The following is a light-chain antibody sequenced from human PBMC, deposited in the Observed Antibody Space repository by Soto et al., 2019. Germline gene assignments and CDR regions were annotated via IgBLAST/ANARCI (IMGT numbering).Light chain of an antibody. V-gene: IGKV3-15*01. Sequence: EIVMTQSPATLSVSPGDRATLSCRASQSVGSNLAWYQQKAGQAPRLLIYDVSTRATGVPVRFGGSGSGTEFTLTIGSLQSEDFAVYYCQQYNNWPPWITFGRGTRLEIK. J-gene: IGKJ5*01. CDR2: DVS. CDR3: QQYNNWPPWIT. CDR1: QSVGSN.